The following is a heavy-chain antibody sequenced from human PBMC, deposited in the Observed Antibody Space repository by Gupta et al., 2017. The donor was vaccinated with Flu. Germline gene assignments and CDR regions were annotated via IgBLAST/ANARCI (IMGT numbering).Heavy chain of an antibody. V-gene: IGHV5-51*01. CDR3: ARQAGGDGYIVLDS. CDR2: IYPGDSDI. J-gene: IGHJ4*02. D-gene: IGHD2-8*01. CDR1: GYRFASYW. Sequence: EVPLVQSGAEVKKPGESLKISCKGSGYRFASYWIAWVRQMPGKGLEWMGIIYPGDSDIRYSPSFQGQVTISVDKSISTAYLQWSSLRASDTAMYYCARQAGGDGYIVLDSWGQGTLVTVSS.